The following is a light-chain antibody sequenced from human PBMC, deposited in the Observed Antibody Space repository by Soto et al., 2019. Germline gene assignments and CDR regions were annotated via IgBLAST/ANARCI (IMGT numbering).Light chain of an antibody. CDR1: QTVSSN. J-gene: IGKJ1*01. Sequence: MTQAPSTPSVSPGEIAPPSWRASQTVSSNLAWYQQKPGQAPRLLIYDASTRATGIPVRFRGSGSGTEFTLTISSLQPDDFATYYCQHYNSFSQTFGQGTKVDIK. V-gene: IGKV3-15*01. CDR3: QHYNSFSQT. CDR2: DAS.